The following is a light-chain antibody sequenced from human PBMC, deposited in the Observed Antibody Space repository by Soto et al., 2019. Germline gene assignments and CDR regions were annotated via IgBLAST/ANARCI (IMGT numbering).Light chain of an antibody. V-gene: IGKV1-39*01. CDR1: QDVVNY. J-gene: IGKJ2*01. CDR3: HQIRTTAYT. Sequence: DIDMTQAPSSLSASVGDRVTITCRAGQDVVNYLNWYQQKPGKAPRLLIYAASSLQSGVPSRFSGSGSGTTFTLTLTDLQPEDVATYYCHQIRTTAYTFAQGTKVEIK. CDR2: AAS.